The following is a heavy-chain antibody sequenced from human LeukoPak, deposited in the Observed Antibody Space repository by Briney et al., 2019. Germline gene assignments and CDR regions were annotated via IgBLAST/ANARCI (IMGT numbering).Heavy chain of an antibody. Sequence: ASVKVSCKASGYTFTGYYMQWVRQAPGQGLEWLGRINPNSGGTNYAQKFQGRVTMTRDMSISTAYMELSSLRSDDTAFYYCARDKYDFWRGLIDYWGQGTLVTVSS. J-gene: IGHJ4*02. V-gene: IGHV1-2*02. CDR3: ARDKYDFWRGLIDY. CDR1: GYTFTGYY. D-gene: IGHD3-3*01. CDR2: INPNSGGT.